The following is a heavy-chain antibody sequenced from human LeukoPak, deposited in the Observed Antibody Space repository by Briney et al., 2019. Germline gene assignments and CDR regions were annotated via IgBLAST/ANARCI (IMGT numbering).Heavy chain of an antibody. D-gene: IGHD6-19*01. CDR3: ALLAVASDFDY. CDR2: IAISGTPR. V-gene: IGHV3-48*03. J-gene: IGHJ4*02. CDR1: GFTISIYE. Sequence: LSLSWTISGFTISIYEVTWTRQAPGQGLEWVSNIAISGTPRYYADSVKGRFSISRDNAKNSLYLQMNSLRVEDTAVYYCALLAVASDFDYWGQGALVTVSS.